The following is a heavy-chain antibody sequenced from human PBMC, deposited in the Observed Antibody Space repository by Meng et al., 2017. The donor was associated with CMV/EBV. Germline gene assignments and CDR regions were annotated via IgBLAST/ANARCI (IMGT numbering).Heavy chain of an antibody. CDR1: GYTFTGYG. CDR3: ARGVPLGIIYSFDY. D-gene: IGHD2-21*01. CDR2: ISVYNGHT. V-gene: IGHV1-18*01. Sequence: VQLVQYWVEVKKPGAPVKVSCKASGYTFTGYGISWVRQAPGQGLEWMGWISVYNGHTNFAQNLQGRVTMTTDTSTSTAYVELRSLRSDDTAIYYCARGVPLGIIYSFDYWGQGTLVTVSS. J-gene: IGHJ4*01.